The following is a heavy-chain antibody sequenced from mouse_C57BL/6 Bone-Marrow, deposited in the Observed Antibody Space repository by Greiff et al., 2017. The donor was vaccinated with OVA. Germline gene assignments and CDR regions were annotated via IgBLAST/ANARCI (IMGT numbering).Heavy chain of an antibody. D-gene: IGHD1-1*01. CDR3: ARGTTVENYFDY. V-gene: IGHV1-63*01. CDR1: GYTFTNYW. J-gene: IGHJ2*01. CDR2: IYPGGGYT. Sequence: QVHVKQSGAELVRPGTSVKMSCKASGYTFTNYWIGWAKQRPGHGLEWIGDIYPGGGYTNYNEKFKGKATLTADKSSSTAYMQFSSLTSEDSAIYYCARGTTVENYFDYWGQGTTLTVSS.